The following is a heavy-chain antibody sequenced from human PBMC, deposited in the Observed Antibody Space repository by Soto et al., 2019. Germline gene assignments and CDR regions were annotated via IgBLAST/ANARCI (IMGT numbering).Heavy chain of an antibody. CDR2: INPSGDSI. V-gene: IGHV1-46*01. D-gene: IGHD3-9*01. CDR3: ARGLETYYDILTGYSGGFDP. CDR1: GYSFSSYY. J-gene: IGHJ5*02. Sequence: ASVKVSCKAAGYSFSSYYMHWVRQAPGQGLEWMGVINPSGDSITYAQKFQGRVTMTKDTSTSTLFMEVSSLRSEDTAVYYCARGLETYYDILTGYSGGFDPWGQGTLVTVSS.